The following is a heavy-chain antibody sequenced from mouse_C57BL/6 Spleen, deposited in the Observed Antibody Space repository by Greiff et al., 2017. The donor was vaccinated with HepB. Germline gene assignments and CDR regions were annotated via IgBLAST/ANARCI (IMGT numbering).Heavy chain of an antibody. CDR1: GFTFSDYG. V-gene: IGHV5-17*01. J-gene: IGHJ3*01. CDR2: ISSGSSTI. Sequence: EVMLVESGGGLVKPGGSLKLSCAASGFTFSDYGMHWVRQAPEKGLEWVAYISSGSSTIYYADTVKGRFTISRDNAKNTLFLQMTSLRSEDTAMYYCARAFDFAYWGQGTLVTVSA. CDR3: ARAFDFAY.